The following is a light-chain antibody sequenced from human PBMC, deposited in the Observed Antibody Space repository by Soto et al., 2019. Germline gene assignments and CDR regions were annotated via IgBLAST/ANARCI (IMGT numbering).Light chain of an antibody. J-gene: IGKJ4*01. V-gene: IGKV1-27*01. CDR3: QNSNSAPLS. Sequence: DIQMTQSPSSLSASVGDRITITCRASQGISNFLGWYHQKPGKVPKLLISEASTLQSGVPSRFSGSGSGTDFTLTISSLQPEDVGTYYCQNSNSAPLSFGGGTKVEIK. CDR2: EAS. CDR1: QGISNF.